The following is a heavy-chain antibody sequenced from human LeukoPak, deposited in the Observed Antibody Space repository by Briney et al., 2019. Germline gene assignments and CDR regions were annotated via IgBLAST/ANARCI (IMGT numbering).Heavy chain of an antibody. CDR3: ARSSGTGTFSY. Sequence: SETLSLTCTVSGDSISRSTYYWAWIRQPPGKGLEWIGSVYFGRSPYFNPSLESRATISVDTSKNHFSLKMSSVTAADTAVYYCARSSGTGTFSYWGQGTLVTVSS. CDR1: GDSISRSTYY. D-gene: IGHD6-25*01. V-gene: IGHV4-39*02. J-gene: IGHJ4*02. CDR2: VYFGRSP.